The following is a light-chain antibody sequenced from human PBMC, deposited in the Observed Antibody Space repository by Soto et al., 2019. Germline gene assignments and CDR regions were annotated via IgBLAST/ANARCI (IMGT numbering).Light chain of an antibody. CDR1: QSVSTN. V-gene: IGKV3-15*01. Sequence: EIVMTQSPDTLSVSPGERATLSCRASQSVSTNLVWYQQKPGQAPRLLIYGASTRATGIPARFSGSGAGTDFTLTISSLQSEDFAVYHCQQYNNWPYTFGQGTKLEIK. CDR2: GAS. J-gene: IGKJ2*01. CDR3: QQYNNWPYT.